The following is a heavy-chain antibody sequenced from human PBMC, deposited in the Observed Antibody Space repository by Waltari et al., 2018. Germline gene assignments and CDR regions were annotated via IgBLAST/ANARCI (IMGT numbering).Heavy chain of an antibody. D-gene: IGHD1-26*01. CDR3: ARDPRSGSYSGGAFDI. CDR1: GGSISSYY. J-gene: IGHJ3*02. V-gene: IGHV4-59*01. Sequence: QVQLQESGPGLVKPSETLSLTCTVSGGSISSYYWSWIRQPPGKGLEWIGYIYYSGSTNYNPSLKSRVTISVDTSKHQFSLKLSSVTAADTAVYYCARDPRSGSYSGGAFDIWGQGTMVTVSS. CDR2: IYYSGST.